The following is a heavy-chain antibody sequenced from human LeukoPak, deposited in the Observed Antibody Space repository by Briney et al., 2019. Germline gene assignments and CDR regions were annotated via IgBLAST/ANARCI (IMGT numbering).Heavy chain of an antibody. CDR3: AREGGRVVIGTFDH. Sequence: GGSLRLSCVASGFSFGNYAMSWVRQAPGKGLQWVSQISGTGGATWYAGFARDRFTISRDNSKKTLYLQMYSLRGEDTAAYYCAREGGRVVIGTFDHWGQGTLVTVSS. J-gene: IGHJ4*02. V-gene: IGHV3-23*01. CDR2: ISGTGGAT. CDR1: GFSFGNYA. D-gene: IGHD1/OR15-1a*01.